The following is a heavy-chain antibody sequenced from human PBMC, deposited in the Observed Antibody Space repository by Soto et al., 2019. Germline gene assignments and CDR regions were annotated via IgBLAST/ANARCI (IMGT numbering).Heavy chain of an antibody. CDR1: GFTFNNYV. CDR2: ISGSGGST. CDR3: AILPPVDFWSAFGYSYDTDV. V-gene: IGHV3-23*01. D-gene: IGHD3-3*01. J-gene: IGHJ6*03. Sequence: QPGGSLRLSCVGSGFTFNNYVMTWVRQAPGKGLEWVSVISGSGGSTYYADSVKGRTTVSRDNSKNTLFLQMDSLRTDDTAVYYCAILPPVDFWSAFGYSYDTDVWGQGTTVTVSS.